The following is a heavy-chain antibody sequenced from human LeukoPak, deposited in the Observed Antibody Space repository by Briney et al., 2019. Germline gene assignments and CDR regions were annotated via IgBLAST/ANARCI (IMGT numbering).Heavy chain of an antibody. CDR2: IYEGGRT. CDR3: ARDWELGH. CDR1: GGSISNYF. J-gene: IGHJ4*02. Sequence: PSETLSFTCTVSGGSISNYFWSWIRQPPGKGLEWIGFIYEGGRTTYTPSLKNRVTISVDTSKNQFSLKLSSVTAADTAVYYCARDWELGHWGQGTLVTVSA. D-gene: IGHD3-10*01. V-gene: IGHV4-59*01.